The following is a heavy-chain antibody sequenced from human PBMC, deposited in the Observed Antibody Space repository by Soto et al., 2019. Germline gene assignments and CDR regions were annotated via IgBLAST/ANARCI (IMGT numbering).Heavy chain of an antibody. Sequence: QVQLVQSGAEVRKPGASVTVSCRSSGDSFNDYYIHWVRQAPGQGLEWMGWINPNSGVTKYAQKFQGWVSMNRDTSIRTVYMQLSRLRSADTAVYYCARESGGATATLDYYYFYMDVWGTGTTVTVSS. V-gene: IGHV1-2*04. CDR3: ARESGGATATLDYYYFYMDV. CDR2: INPNSGVT. CDR1: GDSFNDYY. D-gene: IGHD5-12*01. J-gene: IGHJ6*03.